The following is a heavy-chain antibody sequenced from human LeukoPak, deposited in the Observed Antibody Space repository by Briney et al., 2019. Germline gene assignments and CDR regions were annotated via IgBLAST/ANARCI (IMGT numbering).Heavy chain of an antibody. J-gene: IGHJ4*02. Sequence: GGSLRLSCADSGFTFSSHWMSWVRQAPGRGLERVANIKQDGSEKYYLDSEKGRFTISRDNAKNSVYLQMNSLRGEDTAVYYCATIEAVRFHYWGQGTLVTVSS. CDR3: ATIEAVRFHY. D-gene: IGHD6-19*01. CDR1: GFTFSSHW. CDR2: IKQDGSEK. V-gene: IGHV3-7*01.